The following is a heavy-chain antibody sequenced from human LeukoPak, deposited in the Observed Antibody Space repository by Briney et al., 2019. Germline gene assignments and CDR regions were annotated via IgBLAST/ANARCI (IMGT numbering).Heavy chain of an antibody. CDR3: ARHPTSYFDY. CDR1: GGSITNSY. V-gene: IGHV4-59*08. J-gene: IGHJ4*02. CDR2: IFYSGGT. Sequence: PSETLSLTCTVSGGSITNSYWSWIRQPPGKGLEWIGYIFYSGGTNYSPSLKSRVSISIGTSNNQFYLKLKSVTAADTAVYYCARHPTSYFDYWGQGTLVTVSS.